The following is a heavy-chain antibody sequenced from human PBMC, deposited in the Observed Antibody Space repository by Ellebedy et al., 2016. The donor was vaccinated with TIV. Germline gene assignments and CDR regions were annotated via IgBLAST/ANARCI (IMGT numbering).Heavy chain of an antibody. D-gene: IGHD5-18*01. CDR1: GYTFTNYY. J-gene: IGHJ4*02. CDR3: ARWGVQVWLRPFDY. Sequence: AASVKVSCKASGYTFTNYYIHWVRQAPGQGLEWMGVINPSGGYTTYTQNFQGRVPMTRDTSTSTVYMDLSSLRSEDTAVYYCARWGVQVWLRPFDYWGQGTLVTVSS. V-gene: IGHV1-46*01. CDR2: INPSGGYT.